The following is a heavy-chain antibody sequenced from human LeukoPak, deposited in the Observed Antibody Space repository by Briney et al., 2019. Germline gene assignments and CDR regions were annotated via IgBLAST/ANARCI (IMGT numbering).Heavy chain of an antibody. CDR2: INVGGGST. CDR3: AKDRGALGYCSGGSCYADY. D-gene: IGHD2-15*01. V-gene: IGHV3-23*01. Sequence: GGSLRLSCAASGFTFSSYAMSWVRQAPGKGLEWVSAINVGGGSTFYADSVKGRFTISRDNSKNTLYLQMDSLRAEDTAVYYCAKDRGALGYCSGGSCYADYWGQGTLVTVSS. J-gene: IGHJ4*02. CDR1: GFTFSSYA.